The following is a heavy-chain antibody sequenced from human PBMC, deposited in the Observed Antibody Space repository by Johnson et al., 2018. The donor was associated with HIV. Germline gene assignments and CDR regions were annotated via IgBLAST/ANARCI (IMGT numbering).Heavy chain of an antibody. Sequence: VQLVESGGVLVQPGGSLRLSCAASGFSVSSNYMSWVRQAPGKGLEWVSVIYSGGSTYYADAVQGRFTISRDNSKNTLYLQMISLRAEDTAVYYCAKDHRITIFGVVIGDDAFDIWGQGTMVTVSS. CDR2: IYSGGST. CDR1: GFSVSSNY. CDR3: AKDHRITIFGVVIGDDAFDI. J-gene: IGHJ3*02. D-gene: IGHD3-3*01. V-gene: IGHV3-66*01.